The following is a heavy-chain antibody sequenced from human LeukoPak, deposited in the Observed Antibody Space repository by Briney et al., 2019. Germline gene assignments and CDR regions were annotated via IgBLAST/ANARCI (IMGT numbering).Heavy chain of an antibody. CDR3: ARGPSFYDSSAYIY. Sequence: GGSLRLSCAVSGFTFSSYWMHWVRQAPGKGLVWVSRINSDGSTTRYADSVKGRFTISRDNAKNTLYLQVNSLRAEDTAVYYCARGPSFYDSSAYIYWGQGTLVTVSS. J-gene: IGHJ4*02. V-gene: IGHV3-74*01. D-gene: IGHD3-22*01. CDR1: GFTFSSYW. CDR2: INSDGSTT.